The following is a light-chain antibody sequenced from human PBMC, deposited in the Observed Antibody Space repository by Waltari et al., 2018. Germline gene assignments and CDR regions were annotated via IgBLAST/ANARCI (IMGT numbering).Light chain of an antibody. CDR3: QHYVRLPAT. Sequence: EIVLPQSPGTLSLSPGERATLSCRASQSVGGSLAWYQQKGGQAPRLLIYGVSSRATGIPDRFSGSGSGTDFSLTISSLEPEDFAVYYCQHYVRLPATFGQGTKVEIK. CDR1: QSVGGS. V-gene: IGKV3-20*01. J-gene: IGKJ1*01. CDR2: GVS.